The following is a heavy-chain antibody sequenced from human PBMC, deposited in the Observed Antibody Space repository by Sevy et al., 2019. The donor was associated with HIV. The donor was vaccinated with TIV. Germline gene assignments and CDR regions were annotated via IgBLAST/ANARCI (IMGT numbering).Heavy chain of an antibody. D-gene: IGHD1-7*01. CDR1: GFTFSSYE. J-gene: IGHJ4*02. V-gene: IGHV3-48*03. Sequence: GGFLRLSCAASGFTFSSYEMNWVRQAPGKGLEWVSYISSSGSTIYYADSVKGRFTISRDNAKNSLYLQMNSLRAEDTAVYYCARESGTTRYYFDYWGQGTLVTVSS. CDR2: ISSSGSTI. CDR3: ARESGTTRYYFDY.